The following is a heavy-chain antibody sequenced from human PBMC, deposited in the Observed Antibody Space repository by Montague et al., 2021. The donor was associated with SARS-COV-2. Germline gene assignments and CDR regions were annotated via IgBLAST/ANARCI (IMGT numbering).Heavy chain of an antibody. CDR1: GDSINNSRYY. CDR3: ARLESTRGVIIRGAFHI. J-gene: IGHJ3*02. CDR2: IYYSGSA. Sequence: SETLSLTCSVSGDSINNSRYYWGWIRQPPGKGLEWIGTIYYSGSAYYNPSLKIRVTISVDTSKDQFSLKLNSVTATDTAVYYCARLESTRGVIIRGAFHIWGQGTKVTVSS. D-gene: IGHD3-10*01. V-gene: IGHV4-39*01.